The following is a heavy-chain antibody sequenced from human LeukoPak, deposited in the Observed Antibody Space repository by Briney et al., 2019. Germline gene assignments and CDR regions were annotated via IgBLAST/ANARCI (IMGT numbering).Heavy chain of an antibody. CDR3: ARGRFGELSVATFDI. J-gene: IGHJ3*02. Sequence: PGGSLRLSCAASGFTFNNYGMHWVRQAPGKGLEWVALIWYDGTNKCYGDSVKGRFTISRDNSKNTLYLQMNSLRAEDTAVYYCARGRFGELSVATFDIWGQGTMVTVSS. CDR2: IWYDGTNK. CDR1: GFTFNNYG. D-gene: IGHD3-10*01. V-gene: IGHV3-33*01.